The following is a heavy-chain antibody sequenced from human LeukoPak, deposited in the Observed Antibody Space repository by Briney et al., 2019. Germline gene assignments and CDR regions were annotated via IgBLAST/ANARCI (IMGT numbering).Heavy chain of an antibody. J-gene: IGHJ4*02. CDR3: ARAPARDSSSSGDY. D-gene: IGHD6-6*01. CDR1: GFTFSSYG. V-gene: IGHV3-33*01. CDR2: IWYDGSNK. Sequence: GGSLRLSCAASGFTFSSYGMHWVRQAPGKGLEWVAVIWYDGSNKYYADSVKGRFTISRDNSKNTLYLQMNSLRAEDTAVYYCARAPARDSSSSGDYWGQGTLVTVSS.